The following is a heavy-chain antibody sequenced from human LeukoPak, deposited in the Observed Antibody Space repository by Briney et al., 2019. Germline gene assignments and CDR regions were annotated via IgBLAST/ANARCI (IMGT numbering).Heavy chain of an antibody. J-gene: IGHJ5*02. CDR2: INHSGST. V-gene: IGHV4-34*01. CDR1: GGSFSGYY. CDR3: AGGTGGNWFDP. D-gene: IGHD2-8*02. Sequence: PSETLSLTCAVYGGSFSGYYWSWIRQPPGKGLEWIGEINHSGSTNYNPSLKSRVTISVDTSKNQFSLKLSPVTAADTAVYYCAGGTGGNWFDPWGQGTLVTVSS.